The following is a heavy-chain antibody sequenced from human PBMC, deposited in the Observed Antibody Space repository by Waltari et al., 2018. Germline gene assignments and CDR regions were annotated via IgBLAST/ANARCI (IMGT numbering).Heavy chain of an antibody. CDR3: ARYFGSGSYYPY. D-gene: IGHD3-10*01. Sequence: EVQLVESGGGLVQPGGSLRLSCAASGFTFSSYWMSWVRQAPGKGREWVADIKQDGREKYYVDSVKGRFTISRDNAQNSLYLQMNSLRAEDTAVYYCARYFGSGSYYPYWGQGTLVTVSS. J-gene: IGHJ4*02. CDR2: IKQDGREK. CDR1: GFTFSSYW. V-gene: IGHV3-7*01.